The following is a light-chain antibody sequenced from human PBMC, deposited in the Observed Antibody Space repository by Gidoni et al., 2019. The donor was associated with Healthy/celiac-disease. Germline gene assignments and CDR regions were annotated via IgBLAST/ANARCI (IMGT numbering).Light chain of an antibody. J-gene: IGKJ2*01. CDR2: KAS. CDR1: QSISSW. Sequence: DIQMTQSPSTLSASVGDRVPITCRASQSISSWLAWYQQKPGKTPKLLIYKASSLERGVPTRFSGSGSGTEFTLTISSLQPDDFATYYCQQYNTYSYTFGQGTKLEIK. CDR3: QQYNTYSYT. V-gene: IGKV1-5*03.